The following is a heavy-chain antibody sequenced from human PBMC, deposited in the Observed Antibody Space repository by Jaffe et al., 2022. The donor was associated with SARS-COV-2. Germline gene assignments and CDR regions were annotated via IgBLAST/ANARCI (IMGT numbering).Heavy chain of an antibody. V-gene: IGHV4-39*01. CDR2: IYYSGST. J-gene: IGHJ5*02. Sequence: QLQLQESGPGLVKPSETLSLTCTVSGGSISSSSYYWGWLRQPPGKGLEWIGSIYYSGSTYYNPSLKSRVTISVDTSKNQFSLKLSSVTAADTAVYYCARIVKGVGRRFDPWGQGTLVTVSS. CDR3: ARIVKGVGRRFDP. CDR1: GGSISSSSYY. D-gene: IGHD2-15*01.